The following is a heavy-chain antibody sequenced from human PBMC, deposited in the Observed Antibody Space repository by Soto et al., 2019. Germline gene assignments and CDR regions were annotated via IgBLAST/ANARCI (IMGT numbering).Heavy chain of an antibody. CDR3: AREAGVDTAMDNYYGMDV. D-gene: IGHD5-18*01. CDR2: IYYSGST. J-gene: IGHJ6*02. CDR1: GGSVSSGSYY. Sequence: PSKTLSLTCTVSGGSVSSGSYYWSWIRQPPGKGLEWIGYIYYSGSTNYNPSLKSRVTISVDTSKNQFSLKLSSVTAADTAVYYCAREAGVDTAMDNYYGMDVWGQGTTVTVSS. V-gene: IGHV4-61*01.